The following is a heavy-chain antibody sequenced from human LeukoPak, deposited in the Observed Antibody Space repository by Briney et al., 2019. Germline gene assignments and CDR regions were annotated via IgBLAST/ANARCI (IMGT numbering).Heavy chain of an antibody. J-gene: IGHJ4*02. V-gene: IGHV4-59*01. CDR3: ARGGPNLLFYDSSGYYYSKPIDY. Sequence: SETLSLTCTVSGGSISSYYWSWIRQPPGKGLEWIGYIYYSGSTNYNPSLKSRVTISVDTSKNQFSLKLSSVTAADTAVYYCARGGPNLLFYDSSGYYYSKPIDYWGQGTLVTVSS. CDR1: GGSISSYY. CDR2: IYYSGST. D-gene: IGHD3-22*01.